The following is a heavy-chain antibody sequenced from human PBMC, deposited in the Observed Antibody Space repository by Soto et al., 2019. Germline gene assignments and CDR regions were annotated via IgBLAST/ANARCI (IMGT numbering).Heavy chain of an antibody. D-gene: IGHD3-10*01. CDR3: ARKDKYYFGSGSYDLLDY. Sequence: PSETLSLTCAVYGGSFIGYHWSLIRHSPWKWLEWIGEVNQSGVTNYSPSLKSRVTLSVDTSKNQFSLKVTSVTAADTAVYYCARKDKYYFGSGSYDLLDYWGQGTLVTVSS. V-gene: IGHV4-34*01. CDR2: VNQSGVT. J-gene: IGHJ4*02. CDR1: GGSFIGYH.